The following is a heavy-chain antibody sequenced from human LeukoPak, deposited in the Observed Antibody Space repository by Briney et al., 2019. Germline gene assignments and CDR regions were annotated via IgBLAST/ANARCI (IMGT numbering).Heavy chain of an antibody. J-gene: IGHJ4*02. V-gene: IGHV5-51*01. CDR1: GYSFTTYW. D-gene: IGHD2-21*01. CDR3: ARYSPGRPLDY. Sequence: GESLKISCQGSGYSFTTYWIAWVRQMPGEGLEWMGIVYPVDSDTRYSPSFQGQVTISADKSISTAYLQWSRLKASDTATYYCARYSPGRPLDYWGQGTLVTVSS. CDR2: VYPVDSDT.